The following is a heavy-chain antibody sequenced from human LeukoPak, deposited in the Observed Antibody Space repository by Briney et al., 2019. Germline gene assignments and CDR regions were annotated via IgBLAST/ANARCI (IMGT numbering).Heavy chain of an antibody. D-gene: IGHD2-15*01. J-gene: IGHJ6*03. CDR1: GGSISSSSYY. Sequence: SETLSLTCTVSGGSISSSSYYWGWIRQPPGKGLEWIGSNSGSTNYNPSLKSRVTISVDTSKNQFSLKLSSVTAADTAVYYCARGYCSGGSCYSYYYYNYMDVWSKGTTVTVSS. CDR3: ARGYCSGGSCYSYYYYNYMDV. CDR2: NSGST. V-gene: IGHV4-39*07.